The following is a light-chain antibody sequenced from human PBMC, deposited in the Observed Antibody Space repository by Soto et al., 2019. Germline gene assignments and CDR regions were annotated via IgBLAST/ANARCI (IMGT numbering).Light chain of an antibody. CDR1: QTISSY. V-gene: IGKV1-39*01. CDR3: QQSYSNPWS. CDR2: ATS. J-gene: IGKJ1*01. Sequence: DIQMTQSPSSLSASVGDRVTITCRASQTISSYLTWYQQQLGKAPKLLLYATSNLQSGVPSRFSGSGSGTDFTLTISSLQPEDFATYYCQQSYSNPWSFGQGTKVEIK.